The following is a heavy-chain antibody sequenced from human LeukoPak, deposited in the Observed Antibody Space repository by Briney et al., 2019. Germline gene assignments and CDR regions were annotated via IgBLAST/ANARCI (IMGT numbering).Heavy chain of an antibody. CDR2: INHSGST. CDR1: GGSFSGYY. Sequence: NPSETLSLTCAVYGGSFSGYYWSWIRQPPGKGLEWIGEINHSGSTNYNPSLKSRVTISVDTSKNQFSLKLSSVTAADTAVYYCARLSPVVPAATINWFDPWGQGTLVTVSS. J-gene: IGHJ5*02. D-gene: IGHD2-2*01. V-gene: IGHV4-34*01. CDR3: ARLSPVVPAATINWFDP.